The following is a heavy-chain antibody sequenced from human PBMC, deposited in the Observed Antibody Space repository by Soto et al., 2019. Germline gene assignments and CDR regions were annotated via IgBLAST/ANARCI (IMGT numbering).Heavy chain of an antibody. V-gene: IGHV4-31*03. J-gene: IGHJ6*02. Sequence: QVQLQESGPGLVKPSQTLSLTCTVSGGSISSGGYYWSWIRQHPGKGLEWIGYIYYSGSTYYNPSPKSRVTRSVDTSKNQFSRKLSSVTAADTAVYYCARDAYYGSGSYGAHYGMDVWGQGTTVTVSS. CDR1: GGSISSGGYY. CDR2: IYYSGST. D-gene: IGHD3-10*01. CDR3: ARDAYYGSGSYGAHYGMDV.